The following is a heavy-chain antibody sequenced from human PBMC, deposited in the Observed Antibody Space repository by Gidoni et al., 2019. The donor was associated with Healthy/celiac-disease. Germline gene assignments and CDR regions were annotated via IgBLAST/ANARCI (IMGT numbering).Heavy chain of an antibody. V-gene: IGHV3-74*01. CDR1: GFPFSSYW. Sequence: EVQLVESGGGLVQPGGSLRLPCAASGFPFSSYWTHWVRQAPGKGLVWVSRINSDGSSTSYADSVKGRFTISRDNAKNTLYLQMNSLRAEDTAVYYCARDQHPVGGPGSDHAFDIWGQGTMVTVSS. D-gene: IGHD3-16*01. CDR2: INSDGSST. CDR3: ARDQHPVGGPGSDHAFDI. J-gene: IGHJ3*02.